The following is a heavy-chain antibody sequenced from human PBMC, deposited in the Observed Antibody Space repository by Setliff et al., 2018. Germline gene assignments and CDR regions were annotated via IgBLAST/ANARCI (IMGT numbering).Heavy chain of an antibody. Sequence: SETLSLTCTVSGGSISSGFYYWGWTRQPPGKGLEWIGRIYHGGKTYYNTSLESRLTISVDTSKNQFSLKLRSVTAADTAVYCGARTGTHRYFDSWGQGTLVTVSS. V-gene: IGHV4-39*01. D-gene: IGHD1-1*01. CDR2: IYHGGKT. J-gene: IGHJ4*02. CDR1: GGSISSGFYY. CDR3: ARTGTHRYFDS.